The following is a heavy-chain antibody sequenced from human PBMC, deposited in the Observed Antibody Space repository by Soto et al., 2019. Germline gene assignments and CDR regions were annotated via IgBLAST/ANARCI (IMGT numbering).Heavy chain of an antibody. Sequence: GGSLRLSCAASGFTFSSYAMSWVRQAPGKGLEWVSAISGSGGSTYYADSVKGRFTISRDNSKNTLYLQMNSLRAEDTAVYYCAKDRSYDFWSGYSLFLDYWGQGTLVTVSS. D-gene: IGHD3-3*01. CDR3: AKDRSYDFWSGYSLFLDY. CDR1: GFTFSSYA. CDR2: ISGSGGST. V-gene: IGHV3-23*01. J-gene: IGHJ4*02.